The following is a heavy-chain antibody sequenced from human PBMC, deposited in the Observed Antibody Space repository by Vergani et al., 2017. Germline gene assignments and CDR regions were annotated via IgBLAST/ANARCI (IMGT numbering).Heavy chain of an antibody. J-gene: IGHJ3*02. Sequence: QVQLQQWGAGLLKPSETLSLTCAVYGGSFSGYYWSWIRQPPGKGLEWIGEINHSGSTNYNPSLKSRVTISVDTSQNQFSLKLSSVTAADTAAYYCARQHYDYVWGSYRPTVAFDIWGQGTMVTVSS. CDR1: GGSFSGYY. CDR2: INHSGST. CDR3: ARQHYDYVWGSYRPTVAFDI. D-gene: IGHD3-16*02. V-gene: IGHV4-34*01.